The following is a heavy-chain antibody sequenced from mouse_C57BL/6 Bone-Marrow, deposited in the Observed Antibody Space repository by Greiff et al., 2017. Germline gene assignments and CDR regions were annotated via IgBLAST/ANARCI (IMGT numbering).Heavy chain of an antibody. CDR3: ARTIYCGYGEGFAY. J-gene: IGHJ3*01. CDR2: IHPSDSYT. D-gene: IGHD2-2*01. CDR1: GYTFTSYW. Sequence: VQLQQPGAELVKPGASVKVSCTASGYTFTSYWMPWVKQRPGQGLEWIGRIHPSDSYTNYNQKFKGKATLTVDKSSSTAYLQLSSLTSEDSVVYYCARTIYCGYGEGFAYWGQGTLVTVSA. V-gene: IGHV1-74*01.